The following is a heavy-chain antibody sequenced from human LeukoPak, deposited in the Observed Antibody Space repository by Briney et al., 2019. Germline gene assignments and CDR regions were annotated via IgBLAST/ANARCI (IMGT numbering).Heavy chain of an antibody. CDR2: IIPIFGTA. Sequence: ASVKVSCKASGGTFSSCAISWVRQAPGQGLEWMGGIIPIFGTANYAQKFQGRVTITADESTSTAYMELSSLRSEDTAVYYCARPYSGYDVSAFDIWGQGTMVTVSS. CDR1: GGTFSSCA. CDR3: ARPYSGYDVSAFDI. D-gene: IGHD5-12*01. J-gene: IGHJ3*02. V-gene: IGHV1-69*01.